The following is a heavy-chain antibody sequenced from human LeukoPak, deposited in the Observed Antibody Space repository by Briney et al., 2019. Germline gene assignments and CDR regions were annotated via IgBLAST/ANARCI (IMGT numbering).Heavy chain of an antibody. CDR2: IRYDGSNK. J-gene: IGHJ4*02. CDR1: GFTFSSYA. V-gene: IGHV3-30*02. Sequence: TGGSLRLSCAASGFTFSSYAMHWVRQAPGKGLEWVAFIRYDGSNKYYADSVKGRFTISRDNSKNTLYLQMNSLRAEDTAVYYCAEDRGYCSGGSCYYFDYWGQGTLVTVSS. CDR3: AEDRGYCSGGSCYYFDY. D-gene: IGHD2-15*01.